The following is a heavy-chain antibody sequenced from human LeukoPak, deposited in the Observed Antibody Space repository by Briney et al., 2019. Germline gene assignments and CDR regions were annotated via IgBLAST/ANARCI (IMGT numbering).Heavy chain of an antibody. CDR3: ATPRDTSMET. CDR2: IKEDGSAT. CDR1: GFTFSSYW. J-gene: IGHJ4*02. V-gene: IGHV3-7*01. Sequence: PAGSLRLSCAASGFTFSSYWMSWVRQAPGKGLEWVANIKEDGSATHYVDSVKGRFTISRDNAKNSLYPQMNSLRVEDTAVYYCATPRDTSMETGGQGSLVTVSS. D-gene: IGHD5-18*01.